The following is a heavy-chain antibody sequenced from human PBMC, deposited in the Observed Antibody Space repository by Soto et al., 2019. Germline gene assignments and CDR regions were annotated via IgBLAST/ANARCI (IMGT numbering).Heavy chain of an antibody. CDR2: IDPSESYT. Sequence: PGESLKISCKASGYSFTTYWISWVRQMPGKGLEWMGRIDPSESYTNYSPSFQGHVTFSVDKSIGTAYLHWSSLKASDTAIYYCARSGTRFGELLFDDWGQGTLVTVSS. CDR3: ARSGTRFGELLFDD. J-gene: IGHJ4*02. CDR1: GYSFTTYW. V-gene: IGHV5-10-1*01. D-gene: IGHD3-10*01.